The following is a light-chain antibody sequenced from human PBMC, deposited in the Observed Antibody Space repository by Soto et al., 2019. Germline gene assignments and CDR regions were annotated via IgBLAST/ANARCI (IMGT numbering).Light chain of an antibody. Sequence: DIQMTQSPSTLSASVGDRVSITCRASQSISSWLAWYQQKPGKAPKLLIYKASSLESGVQSRFSGSGSGTEFTLTIRSLQPDDFATYYCKQDNSYPLTFGGGTKVDIK. CDR2: KAS. CDR3: KQDNSYPLT. CDR1: QSISSW. J-gene: IGKJ4*01. V-gene: IGKV1-5*03.